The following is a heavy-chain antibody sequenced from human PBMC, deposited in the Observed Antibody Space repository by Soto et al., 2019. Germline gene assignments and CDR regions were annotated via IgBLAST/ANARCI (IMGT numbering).Heavy chain of an antibody. J-gene: IGHJ5*02. CDR3: ARWWSGSRQGFDP. CDR1: GGSISSGDYY. V-gene: IGHV4-31*03. D-gene: IGHD3-3*01. CDR2: IYYCGST. Sequence: QVQLQESAPGLVKPSQTLSLTCTVSGGSISSGDYYWSWIRQHPGKGLEWIGYIYYCGSTYYNPALKSRVTISVDTSKNQFSLKLSSVTAADTAVYYCARWWSGSRQGFDPWGQGTLVTVSS.